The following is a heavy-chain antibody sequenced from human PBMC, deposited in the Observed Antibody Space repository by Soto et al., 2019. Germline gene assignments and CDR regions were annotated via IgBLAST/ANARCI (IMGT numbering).Heavy chain of an antibody. J-gene: IGHJ6*03. D-gene: IGHD3-3*01. CDR1: GGSFSGYY. CDR2: INHSGST. CDR3: ARGSGVDYDFWSGYSRSMYYYMDV. Sequence: QVQLQQWGAGLLKPSETLSLTCAVYGGSFSGYYWSWIRQPPGKGLECIGEINHSGSTNYNPSLKSRVTISVDTSKNQFSLKLTSVTAADTAVYYCARGSGVDYDFWSGYSRSMYYYMDVWGKGTTVTVSS. V-gene: IGHV4-34*01.